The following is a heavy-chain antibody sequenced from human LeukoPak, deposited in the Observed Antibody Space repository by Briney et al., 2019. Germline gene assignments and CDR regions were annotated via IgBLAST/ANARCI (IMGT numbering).Heavy chain of an antibody. CDR3: ARDYTSGWSTPPRRYFDC. J-gene: IGHJ4*02. CDR1: GFTFSSYA. Sequence: PGGSLRLSCAASGFTFSSYAMSWVRQAPGKGLEWVSSISGISGRGGTYYADSVKGRFTISRDNSKNTLYLQMNSLRAGDTAVYYCARDYTSGWSTPPRRYFDCWGQGTLVTVSS. D-gene: IGHD6-19*01. CDR2: ISGISGRGGT. V-gene: IGHV3-23*01.